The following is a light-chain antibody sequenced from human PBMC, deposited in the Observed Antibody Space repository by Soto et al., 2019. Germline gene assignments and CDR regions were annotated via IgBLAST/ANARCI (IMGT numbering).Light chain of an antibody. CDR2: KAS. V-gene: IGKV1-5*03. J-gene: IGKJ1*01. Sequence: DIQMTQSPSTLSASVGDRVTITCRVSQSIRSWLAWYQQKPGTAPKLLIYKASTLQSGVPARFSGSGSGTEFTLTISSLQPDDSATYYCQQYNDNWTFGQGTKVEIK. CDR1: QSIRSW. CDR3: QQYNDNWT.